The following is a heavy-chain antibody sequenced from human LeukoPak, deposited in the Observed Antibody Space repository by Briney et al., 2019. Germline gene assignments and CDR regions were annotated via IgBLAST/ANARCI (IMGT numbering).Heavy chain of an antibody. V-gene: IGHV3-7*01. CDR3: AREYNYYGSGGWVDY. CDR2: IKQDGSEK. Sequence: GGSLRLSCAASGFTFSSYWMSWVRQAPGKGLEWVANIKQDGSEKYYVDSVKGRFTISRDNAKNSLYLQMNSLRAEDTAVYYCAREYNYYGSGGWVDYWGQGTLVTVSS. J-gene: IGHJ4*02. CDR1: GFTFSSYW. D-gene: IGHD3-10*01.